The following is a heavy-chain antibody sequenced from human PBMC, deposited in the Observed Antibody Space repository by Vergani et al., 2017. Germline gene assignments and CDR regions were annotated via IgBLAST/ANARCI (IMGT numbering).Heavy chain of an antibody. D-gene: IGHD1-1*01. Sequence: QVQLQQWGAGLFKPSETLSLTCAVYGGSFSGYYWSWIRQPPGKGLEWIGEINHSGSTNYNPSLKSRVTISVDTSKNQFSLKLSSVTAADTAVYYCARGGPFYQLERPLRKYNWFDPWGQGTLVTVSS. CDR1: GGSFSGYY. CDR2: INHSGST. J-gene: IGHJ5*02. CDR3: ARGGPFYQLERPLRKYNWFDP. V-gene: IGHV4-34*01.